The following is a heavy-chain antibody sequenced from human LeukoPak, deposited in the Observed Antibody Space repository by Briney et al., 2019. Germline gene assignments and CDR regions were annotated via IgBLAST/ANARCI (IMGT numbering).Heavy chain of an antibody. CDR1: GGSISSYY. Sequence: SETLSLTCTVSGGSISSYYWSWIRQPPGRGLEWIGYIYYSGSTNYNPSLKSRITISIDTSKNQFSLKLSSVTAADTAVYYCARERASSGAWFDPWGQGILVTVSS. V-gene: IGHV4-59*01. D-gene: IGHD2-21*01. CDR2: IYYSGST. CDR3: ARERASSGAWFDP. J-gene: IGHJ5*02.